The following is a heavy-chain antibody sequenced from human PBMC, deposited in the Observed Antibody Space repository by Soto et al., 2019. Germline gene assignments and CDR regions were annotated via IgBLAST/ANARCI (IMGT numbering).Heavy chain of an antibody. Sequence: SETLSLTCTVTGGTISGYYWTWIRQSAGGGLEWIGRIYSSGSTNYNPSLKSRVTISLDTSMNHFSLRLSCVTAADTDVYYCARGQRFSDWFDPWGQGTLVTVSS. CDR2: IYSSGST. V-gene: IGHV4-4*07. D-gene: IGHD3-3*01. CDR1: GGTISGYY. CDR3: ARGQRFSDWFDP. J-gene: IGHJ5*02.